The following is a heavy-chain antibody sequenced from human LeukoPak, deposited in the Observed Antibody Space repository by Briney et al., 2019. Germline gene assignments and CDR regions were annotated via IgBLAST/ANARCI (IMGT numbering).Heavy chain of an antibody. CDR2: IYTSGST. D-gene: IGHD3-3*01. V-gene: IGHV4-4*07. Sequence: PSETLSLTCTVSGGSISSYYWSWTRQPAGKGLEWIGRIYTSGSTNYNPSLKSRVTMSVDTSKNQFSLKLSSVTAADTAVYYCARFGATIFGVVRDANAFDIWGQGTMVTVSS. CDR3: ARFGATIFGVVRDANAFDI. CDR1: GGSISSYY. J-gene: IGHJ3*02.